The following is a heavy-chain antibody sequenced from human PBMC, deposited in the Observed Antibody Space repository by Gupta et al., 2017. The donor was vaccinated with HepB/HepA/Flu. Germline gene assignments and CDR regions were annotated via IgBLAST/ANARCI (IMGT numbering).Heavy chain of an antibody. Sequence: EVPLVESGGGLVQPGRSLRLSCAASGFTFDDYAMHWARQAPGKGLEWVSGISWNSGSIGYADSVKGRFTISRDNAKNSLYLQMNSLRAEDTALYYCAKDLEWLLSAVDYWGQGTLVTVSS. D-gene: IGHD3-3*01. CDR1: GFTFDDYA. CDR2: ISWNSGSI. CDR3: AKDLEWLLSAVDY. J-gene: IGHJ4*02. V-gene: IGHV3-9*01.